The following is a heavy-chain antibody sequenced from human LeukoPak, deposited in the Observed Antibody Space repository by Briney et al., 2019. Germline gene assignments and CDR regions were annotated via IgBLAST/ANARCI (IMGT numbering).Heavy chain of an antibody. CDR1: GGSISSYY. CDR3: ARLGGRFDP. V-gene: IGHV4-4*09. CDR2: IYTSGST. Sequence: SETLSLTCTVSGGSISSYYWSWIRQPPGKGLEWIGYIYTSGSTNYNPSLKSRVTISVDTSKNQFSLKLSSVTAADTAVYYCARLGGRFDPWGQGTLVTVSS. J-gene: IGHJ5*02.